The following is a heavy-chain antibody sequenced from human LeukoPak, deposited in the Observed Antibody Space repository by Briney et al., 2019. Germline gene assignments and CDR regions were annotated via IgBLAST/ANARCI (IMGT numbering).Heavy chain of an antibody. Sequence: ASVKVSCKASGYTFTGYYIHWVRQAPGQGPEWMGWINPNSGGTNYAQKFQGRVTMTRDTSISTAYMELSSLRSDDTAVYYCARDLLIYYYGSGESTWGQGTQVTVSS. D-gene: IGHD3-10*01. CDR3: ARDLLIYYYGSGEST. V-gene: IGHV1-2*02. J-gene: IGHJ5*02. CDR1: GYTFTGYY. CDR2: INPNSGGT.